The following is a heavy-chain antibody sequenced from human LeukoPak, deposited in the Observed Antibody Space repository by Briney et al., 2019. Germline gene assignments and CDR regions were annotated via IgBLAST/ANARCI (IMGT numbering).Heavy chain of an antibody. D-gene: IGHD3-10*01. CDR2: IKQDGSEK. V-gene: IGHV3-7*01. J-gene: IGHJ4*02. CDR3: ARSPGYYFDY. Sequence: GGSLRLSCAASGFTFSNYWMSWVRQAPGKGLEWVANIKQDGSEKHYVDSLKGRITISRDNAKNSLYLQMNSLRAEDTAVYYCARSPGYYFDYWGQGTLVTVSS. CDR1: GFTFSNYW.